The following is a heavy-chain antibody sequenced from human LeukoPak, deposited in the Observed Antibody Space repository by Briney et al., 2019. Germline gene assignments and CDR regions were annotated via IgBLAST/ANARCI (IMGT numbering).Heavy chain of an antibody. V-gene: IGHV3-74*01. CDR2: INSDGSST. CDR3: AKVGYYDDGDAFDI. D-gene: IGHD3-22*01. CDR1: GFTFSGYW. Sequence: GGSLRLSCAASGFTFSGYWMHWVRQAPGKGLVWVSRINSDGSSTSFADSVKGRFTISRDNSKNTLYLQMNSLRAEDTAVYYCAKVGYYDDGDAFDIWGQGTMVTVSS. J-gene: IGHJ3*02.